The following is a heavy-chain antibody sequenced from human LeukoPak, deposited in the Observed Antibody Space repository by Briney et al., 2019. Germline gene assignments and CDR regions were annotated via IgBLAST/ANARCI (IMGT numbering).Heavy chain of an antibody. D-gene: IGHD2-15*01. J-gene: IGHJ3*02. CDR1: GFTFSSYS. CDR2: ITGSSSTI. CDR3: ARDLRGGRTHDAFDI. Sequence: GGSLRLSCAASGFTFSSYSMNWVRQAAGKGLEWVSYITGSSSTINYADSVKGRSTISRDKAKNSLYLQMNSLRAEDTAVYYCARDLRGGRTHDAFDIWGQGTMVTVSS. V-gene: IGHV3-48*01.